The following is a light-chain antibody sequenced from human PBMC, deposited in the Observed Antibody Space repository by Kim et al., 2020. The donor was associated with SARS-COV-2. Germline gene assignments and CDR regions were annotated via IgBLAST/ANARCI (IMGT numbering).Light chain of an antibody. Sequence: SPGGRATLSCRASQSVSSSYLAWYQQKPGQAPRLLIYGASSRAAGIPDRFSGSGSGTDFTLTISRLEPEDFAVYYCQQYGTSLLYTFGQGTKLEI. J-gene: IGKJ2*01. CDR2: GAS. CDR1: QSVSSSY. CDR3: QQYGTSLLYT. V-gene: IGKV3-20*01.